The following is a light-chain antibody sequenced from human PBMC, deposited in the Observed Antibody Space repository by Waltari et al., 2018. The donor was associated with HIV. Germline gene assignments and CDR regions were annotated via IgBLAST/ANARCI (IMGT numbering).Light chain of an antibody. V-gene: IGKV1-5*03. CDR2: MTS. J-gene: IGKJ2*01. Sequence: IRMTQSPSSLSASVGDTVILTCRASQDIDNWLAWYHQKPGRAPKLLISMTSVLESGVPSRFSGSGSGTTFTLTITGLQPDDFGTYFCQQYSTHYAFGQGTRVE. CDR1: QDIDNW. CDR3: QQYSTHYA.